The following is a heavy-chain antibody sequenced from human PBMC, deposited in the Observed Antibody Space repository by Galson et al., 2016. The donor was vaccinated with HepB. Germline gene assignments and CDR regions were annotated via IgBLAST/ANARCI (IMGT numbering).Heavy chain of an antibody. D-gene: IGHD3-10*01. CDR2: IKQDGSEN. CDR1: GFTFSSYW. V-gene: IGHV3-7*03. CDR3: ARGVLPADH. Sequence: SLRLSCAASGFTFSSYWMTWVRQAPGKGLEWVANIKQDGSENYYVDSVKGRFTISRDNAKNSLYLQMNTLGAEDTAVYYCARGVLPADHWGQGTLVTVSS. J-gene: IGHJ4*02.